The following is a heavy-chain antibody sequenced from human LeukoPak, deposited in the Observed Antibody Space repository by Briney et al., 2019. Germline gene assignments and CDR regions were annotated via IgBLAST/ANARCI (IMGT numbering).Heavy chain of an antibody. J-gene: IGHJ4*02. CDR1: GGSISSSSYY. CDR2: ISSSGSTI. CDR3: TRAVRGYFDY. V-gene: IGHV3-11*04. Sequence: LSLTCTVSGGSISSSSYYWGWIRQAPGKGLEWVSYISSSGSTIYYADSVKGRFTISRDNSKNTLYLQMNSLRAEDTAVYYCTRAVRGYFDYWGQGTLVTVSS. D-gene: IGHD3-10*01.